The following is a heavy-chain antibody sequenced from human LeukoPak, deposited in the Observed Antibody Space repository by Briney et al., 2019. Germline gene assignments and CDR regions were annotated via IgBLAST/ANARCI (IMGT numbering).Heavy chain of an antibody. CDR2: INPNSGGT. Sequence: EASVKVSCKASGYTFTGYYMHWVRPAPGQGLEWMGWINPNSGGTNYAQKFQGRVTMTRDTSISTAYMELSRLRSDDTAVYYCARAFIAVAEYGMDVWGQGTTVTVSS. D-gene: IGHD6-19*01. CDR1: GYTFTGYY. V-gene: IGHV1-2*02. J-gene: IGHJ6*02. CDR3: ARAFIAVAEYGMDV.